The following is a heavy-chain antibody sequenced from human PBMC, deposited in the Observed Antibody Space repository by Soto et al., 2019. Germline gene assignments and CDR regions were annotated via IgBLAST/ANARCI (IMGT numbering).Heavy chain of an antibody. V-gene: IGHV4-4*02. CDR1: GDSISSDKW. D-gene: IGHD3-22*01. Sequence: SETLSLTCAVSGDSISSDKWWSWVRQPPGKGLEWIGEIYHSGSTNYNPSLKSRVTISVDKSKNQFSLKLSSVTAADTAVYYCARELHYYDSSGPFDYWGQGTLVTVSS. J-gene: IGHJ4*02. CDR3: ARELHYYDSSGPFDY. CDR2: IYHSGST.